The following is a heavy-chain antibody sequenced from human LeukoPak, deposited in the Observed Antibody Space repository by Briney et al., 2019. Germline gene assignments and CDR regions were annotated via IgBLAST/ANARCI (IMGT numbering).Heavy chain of an antibody. CDR1: GGSISSSSYY. J-gene: IGHJ5*02. CDR3: ARHARSNSWYRWVWSDP. CDR2: IYYSGST. V-gene: IGHV4-39*01. Sequence: SETLSLTCTVSGGSISSSSYYWGWIRQPPGKGLEWIGSIYYSGSTYYNPSLKSRVTISVDTSKNQFSLKLSSVTAADTAVYYCARHARSNSWYRWVWSDPWGQGTLVTVSS. D-gene: IGHD6-13*01.